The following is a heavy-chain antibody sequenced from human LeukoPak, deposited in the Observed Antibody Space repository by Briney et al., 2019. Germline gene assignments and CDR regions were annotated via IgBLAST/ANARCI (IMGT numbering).Heavy chain of an antibody. V-gene: IGHV3-23*01. CDR3: ARHRSSWLIDY. J-gene: IGHJ4*02. CDR2: ISDSGGNT. D-gene: IGHD6-6*01. Sequence: GGSLRLSCAASGFTFNSYAMSWVRQAPWERLQWVSGISDSGGNTYYADSVRGRFTISRDNPKNTLYLQMNSLRAEDTAVYYCARHRSSWLIDYWGQGTLVTVSS. CDR1: GFTFNSYA.